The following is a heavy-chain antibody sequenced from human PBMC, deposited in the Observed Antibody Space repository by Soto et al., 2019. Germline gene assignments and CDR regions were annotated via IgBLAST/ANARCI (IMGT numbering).Heavy chain of an antibody. D-gene: IGHD6-13*01. CDR3: ARESSSWYPQYYYGMDV. CDR1: GGTFSSYA. CDR2: IIPIFGTA. J-gene: IGHJ6*02. Sequence: QVQLVQSGAEVKKPGSSVKVSCKASGGTFSSYAISWVRQAPGQGLEWMGGIIPIFGTANYAQKFQGRVTITADEATSTAYMERSSLRSEDTAVYYGARESSSWYPQYYYGMDVWGQGTTVTVSS. V-gene: IGHV1-69*01.